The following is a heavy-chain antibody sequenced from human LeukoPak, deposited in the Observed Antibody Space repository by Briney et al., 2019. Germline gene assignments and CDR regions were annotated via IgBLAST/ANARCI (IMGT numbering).Heavy chain of an antibody. V-gene: IGHV3-53*01. J-gene: IGHJ4*02. CDR3: AKGINIYDYIWGSYRPTMGYFDY. CDR2: IYSGGST. CDR1: GFTVSSNY. D-gene: IGHD3-16*02. Sequence: GGSLRLSCAASGFTVSSNYMSWVRQAPGKGLEWVSVIYSGGSTYYADSVKGRFTISRDNSKNTLYLQMNSLRAEDTAVYYCAKGINIYDYIWGSYRPTMGYFDYWGQGTLVTVSS.